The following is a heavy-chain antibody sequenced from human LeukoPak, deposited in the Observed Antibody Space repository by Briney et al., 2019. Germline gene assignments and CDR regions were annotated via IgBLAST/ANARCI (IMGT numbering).Heavy chain of an antibody. J-gene: IGHJ6*03. D-gene: IGHD5-18*01. CDR1: GFTFSSYS. Sequence: PGGSLRLSCAASGFTFSSYSMNWVRQAPGKGLEWVSFISSSSSYIYYADSVKGRFTISRDNAKNSLYLQMNSLRAEDTALYYCASLQGGYSYGAPYYYYYYMDVWGKGTTVTVSS. CDR3: ASLQGGYSYGAPYYYYYYMDV. CDR2: ISSSSSYI. V-gene: IGHV3-21*04.